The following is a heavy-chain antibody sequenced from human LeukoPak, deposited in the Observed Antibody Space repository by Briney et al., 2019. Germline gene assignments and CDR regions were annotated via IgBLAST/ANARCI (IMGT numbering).Heavy chain of an antibody. D-gene: IGHD3-22*01. CDR2: ISSGGIT. Sequence: PGGSLRLSCAASGFTVSSNYMSWVRQAPGKGLEWVSLISSGGITYYADSVKGRFTISRDNSKNTLHLQMNSLRVEDTAVYYCARDLYRIVVVPHYFDYWGQGTLVTVSS. CDR1: GFTVSSNY. J-gene: IGHJ4*02. CDR3: ARDLYRIVVVPHYFDY. V-gene: IGHV3-53*01.